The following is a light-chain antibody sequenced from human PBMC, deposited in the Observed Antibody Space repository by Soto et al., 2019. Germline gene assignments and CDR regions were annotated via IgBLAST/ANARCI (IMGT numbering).Light chain of an antibody. V-gene: IGKV3-20*01. CDR2: GAS. J-gene: IGKJ1*01. Sequence: EIVLTQSPGTLSLSTKERATLSCRASQSVSSSYLAWYQQKPGQAPRLLIYGASSRATGIPDRSSGSGSGTDFTLTISRLETEDFAVYYCQQYGSSPRTFGQGTKVDIK. CDR3: QQYGSSPRT. CDR1: QSVSSSY.